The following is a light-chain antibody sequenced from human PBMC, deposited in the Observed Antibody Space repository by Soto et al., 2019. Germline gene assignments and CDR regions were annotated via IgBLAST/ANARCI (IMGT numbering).Light chain of an antibody. CDR3: SSYTSSSLHV. V-gene: IGLV2-14*03. J-gene: IGLJ1*01. Sequence: SDLNNPAYVTRSALHCITITSNSTSSDVGGYNYVSWYQQHPGKAPKLMIYDVSNRPSGVSNRFSGSKSGNTASLTISGLQAEDEADYYCSSYTSSSLHVFGTGTKVTVL. CDR1: SSDVGGYNY. CDR2: DVS.